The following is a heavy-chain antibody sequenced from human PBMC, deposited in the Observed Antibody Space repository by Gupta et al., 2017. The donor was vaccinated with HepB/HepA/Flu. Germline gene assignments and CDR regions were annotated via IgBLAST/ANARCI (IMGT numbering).Heavy chain of an antibody. J-gene: IGHJ5*02. V-gene: IGHV3-11*01. D-gene: IGHD6-13*01. CDR3: ARGRVAAAGTGGWFDP. CDR2: ISSSDSII. Sequence: QVQLVESGGGLVKPAGSLRLSCAASGFTFSDYSMSWIRQAPGKGLEWFSYISSSDSIIYYADSVKGRFTISRDNAKNSLYLKMSSLRAEDTAFYYCARGRVAAAGTGGWFDPWGQGTRVTVSS. CDR1: GFTFSDYS.